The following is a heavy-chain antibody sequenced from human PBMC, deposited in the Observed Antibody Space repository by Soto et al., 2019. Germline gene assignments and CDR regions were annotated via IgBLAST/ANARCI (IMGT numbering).Heavy chain of an antibody. CDR1: GLRVSNND. J-gene: IGHJ5*02. CDR2: MYSGGTT. Sequence: SLKLCSAASGLRVSNNDMSGCRKTPGKGLEWVSIMYSGGTTYYADSVEGRFTIPRDDSKNMVYLQMNSLRAEDTAVYCCARDGYRSNWCGLWGQGTLVTVSS. D-gene: IGHD6-13*01. V-gene: IGHV3-53*01. CDR3: ARDGYRSNWCGL.